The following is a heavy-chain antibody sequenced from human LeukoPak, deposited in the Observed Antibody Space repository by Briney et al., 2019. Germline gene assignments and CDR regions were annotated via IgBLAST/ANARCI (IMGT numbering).Heavy chain of an antibody. V-gene: IGHV3-49*04. J-gene: IGHJ4*02. D-gene: IGHD4-17*01. CDR1: GFTFSSYG. CDR3: TRGTHDYGDYLGGYFDY. CDR2: IRSKAYGGTT. Sequence: GGSLRLSCAASGFTFSSYGMSWVRQAPGKGLEWVGFIRSKAYGGTTQYAASVKGRFSISRDDSKSIAYLQMNSLKTEDTAVYYCTRGTHDYGDYLGGYFDYWGQGTLVTVSS.